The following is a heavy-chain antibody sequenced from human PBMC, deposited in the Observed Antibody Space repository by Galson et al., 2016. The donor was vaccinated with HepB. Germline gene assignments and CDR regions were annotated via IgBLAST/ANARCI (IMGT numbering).Heavy chain of an antibody. CDR3: ARGANTVAADY. CDR2: ISYDGGNK. V-gene: IGHV3-30*04. Sequence: SLRLSCAASGFTFSSYAMHWVRQAPGKGLEWVALISYDGGNKYYADSVKGRFTISRDNSKNTLYLHVNSLRAEDTAVYYCARGANTVAADYWGQGTLVTVSS. J-gene: IGHJ4*02. D-gene: IGHD6-19*01. CDR1: GFTFSSYA.